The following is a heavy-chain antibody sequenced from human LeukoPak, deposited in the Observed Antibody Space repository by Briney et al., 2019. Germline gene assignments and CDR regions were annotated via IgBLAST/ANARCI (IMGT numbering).Heavy chain of an antibody. CDR3: ARGARNSYGPPQDY. CDR1: GGSISSGGYS. Sequence: PSETLSLTCAVSGGSISSGGYSWSWIRQPPGKGLEWIGYIYHSGGTYYNPSLKSRVTISVDTSKNQFSLKLSSVTAADTAVYYCARGARNSYGPPQDYWGQGTLVTVSS. CDR2: IYHSGGT. D-gene: IGHD5-18*01. V-gene: IGHV4-30-2*01. J-gene: IGHJ4*02.